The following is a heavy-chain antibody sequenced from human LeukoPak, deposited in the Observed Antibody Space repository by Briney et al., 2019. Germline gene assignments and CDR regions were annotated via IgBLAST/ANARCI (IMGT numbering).Heavy chain of an antibody. CDR1: RGTFSSYA. Sequence: GASVKVSCKASRGTFSSYAISWVRQAPGQGLEWLGGIIPIFGTANYAQKFQGRVTITADESTSTAYMELSSLRSEDTAVYYCARSYDFWSGYFSYYYIDVWGKGTTVTVSS. CDR3: ARSYDFWSGYFSYYYIDV. J-gene: IGHJ6*03. D-gene: IGHD3-3*01. V-gene: IGHV1-69*13. CDR2: IIPIFGTA.